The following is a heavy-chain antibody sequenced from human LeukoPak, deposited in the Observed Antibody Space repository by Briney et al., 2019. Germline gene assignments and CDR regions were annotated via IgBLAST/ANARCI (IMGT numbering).Heavy chain of an antibody. CDR3: AYGYYGSGSSPFDY. CDR2: IIPILGIA. D-gene: IGHD3-10*01. V-gene: IGHV1-69*04. Sequence: GSSVKVSCKASGGTFSSYAISWVRQAPGQGLEWMGRIIPILGIANYAQKFQGRVTITADKSTSTAYMELSSLRSEDTAVYYCAYGYYGSGSSPFDYWGQGTLVTVSS. J-gene: IGHJ4*02. CDR1: GGTFSSYA.